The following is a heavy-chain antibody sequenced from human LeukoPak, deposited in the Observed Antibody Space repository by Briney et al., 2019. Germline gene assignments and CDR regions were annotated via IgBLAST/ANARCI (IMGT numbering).Heavy chain of an antibody. D-gene: IGHD4-23*01. CDR1: GFTFSTYS. V-gene: IGHV3-21*01. CDR3: ARGEGDYGGNFVGDY. CDR2: ISSSSTYM. J-gene: IGHJ4*02. Sequence: GGSLRLSCAVSGFTFSTYSMNWVRQAPGKGLEWVSSISSSSTYMFYADSVRGRFTISRDNAENSVYLQMNGLRAEDTAIYYCARGEGDYGGNFVGDYWGQGTLVTVSS.